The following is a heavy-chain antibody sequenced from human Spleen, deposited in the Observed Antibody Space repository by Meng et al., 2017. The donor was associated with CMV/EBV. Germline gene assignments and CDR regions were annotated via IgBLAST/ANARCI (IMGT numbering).Heavy chain of an antibody. CDR2: IYWNDDK. Sequence: RTSRGAVGGIRPPPGKALEWLSLIYWNDDKRYSPSLKSRLTITKATSKNRVVLIMTDMEPEDTDTYSCARSSRAWTNYEYVWGRIDYWGQGTLVTVSS. D-gene: IGHD3-16*01. CDR1: RTSRGA. J-gene: IGHJ4*02. V-gene: IGHV2-5*01. CDR3: ARSSRAWTNYEYVWGRIDY.